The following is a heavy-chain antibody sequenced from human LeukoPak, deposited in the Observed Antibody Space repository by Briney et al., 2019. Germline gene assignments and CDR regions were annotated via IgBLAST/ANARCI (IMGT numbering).Heavy chain of an antibody. D-gene: IGHD1-20*01. CDR3: AAPYNWNGGVDY. V-gene: IGHV4-59*01. CDR1: GGSISSYY. J-gene: IGHJ4*02. CDR2: IYYSGST. Sequence: PSETLSLTCTVSGGSISSYYWSWIRQPPGKGLEWIGYIYYSGSTNYNPSLKSRVTISVDTSKNQFSLKLSSVTAADTAVYYCAAPYNWNGGVDYWGQGTLVTVSS.